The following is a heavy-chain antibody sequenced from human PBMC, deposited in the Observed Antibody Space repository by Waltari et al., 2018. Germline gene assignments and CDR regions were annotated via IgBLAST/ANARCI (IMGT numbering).Heavy chain of an antibody. CDR3: ARKAGSGYPYGPFYYDN. J-gene: IGHJ4*02. Sequence: EVHLAESGGGVVQPGGSLRLSCTGSGFRFGDYWMHWVRQAAGKGLEWVSRINVDGGYISYGDSVKGRFTISRDNAKNTVFLQLNSLRADDTAVYFCARKAGSGYPYGPFYYDNWGQGTLVTVSS. CDR1: GFRFGDYW. CDR2: INVDGGYI. V-gene: IGHV3-74*01. D-gene: IGHD5-12*01.